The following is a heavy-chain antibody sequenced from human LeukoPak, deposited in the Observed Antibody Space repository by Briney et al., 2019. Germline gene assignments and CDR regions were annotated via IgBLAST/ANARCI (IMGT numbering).Heavy chain of an antibody. CDR2: INTNTGNP. D-gene: IGHD3-22*01. Sequence: GASVKVSCKASGYTFTSYAMNWVRQAPGQGLEWMGWINTNTGNPTYAQGFTGRFVFSLDTSVSTAYLQISSLEAEDSAVYYCARDDESSGSLMPHDYWGQGTLVTVSS. CDR3: ARDDESSGSLMPHDY. CDR1: GYTFTSYA. V-gene: IGHV7-4-1*02. J-gene: IGHJ4*02.